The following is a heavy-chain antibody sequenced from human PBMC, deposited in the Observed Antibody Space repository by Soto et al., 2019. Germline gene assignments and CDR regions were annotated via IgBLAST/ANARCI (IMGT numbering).Heavy chain of an antibody. V-gene: IGHV3-23*01. CDR1: GFTFSNYA. D-gene: IGHD1-7*01. CDR3: AKDGGKVTGTTKEIPNNWFDP. Sequence: GGSLRLSCAASGFTFSNYAMSWVRQAPGKGLEWVSVISGSGGSTYYADSVKGRFTISRDNSKNTLYLQMSSLRAEDTAIYYCAKDGGKVTGTTKEIPNNWFDPWGQGTLVTVSS. J-gene: IGHJ5*02. CDR2: ISGSGGST.